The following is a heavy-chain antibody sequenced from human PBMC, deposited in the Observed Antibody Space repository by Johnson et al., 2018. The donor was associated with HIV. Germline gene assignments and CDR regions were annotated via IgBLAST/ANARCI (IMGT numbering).Heavy chain of an antibody. J-gene: IGHJ3*02. CDR3: VRDDYSFHI. CDR2: INSDGSST. V-gene: IGHV3-74*01. CDR1: GFIFSSYW. Sequence: MQLVESGGGLVQPGGSLRLSCAASGFIFSSYWMHWVRQAPGKGLVWVSRINSDGSSTTYADSVKGRFTISRDNAKNTLYLQMTGLRADDTAIYYCVRDDYSFHIWGRGTLVTVSS. D-gene: IGHD4/OR15-4a*01.